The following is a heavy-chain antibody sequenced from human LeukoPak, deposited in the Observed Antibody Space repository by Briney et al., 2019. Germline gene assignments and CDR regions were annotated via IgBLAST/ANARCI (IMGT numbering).Heavy chain of an antibody. V-gene: IGHV3-15*01. CDR1: GVTFSNAW. CDR2: IKSKTDGGTI. CDR3: RRDGFSSMH. J-gene: IGHJ4*02. Sequence: GGSLRLSCAASGVTFSNAWMSWVRQAPGKGLEWVGRIKSKTDGGTIDYAAPVKGRFTISRDDSKNTMYLQINSLKTEDTAVYYCRRDGFSSMHWGQGTLVTVSS. D-gene: IGHD5-24*01.